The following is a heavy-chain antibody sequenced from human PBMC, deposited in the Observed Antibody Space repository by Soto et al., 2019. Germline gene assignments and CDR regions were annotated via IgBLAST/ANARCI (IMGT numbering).Heavy chain of an antibody. CDR2: INHSGST. J-gene: IGHJ3*02. CDR1: GGSFSGYY. Sequence: SETLSLTCAVYGGSFSGYYWSWIRQPPGKGLEWIGEINHSGSTNYNQSLKSRVTISVDTSKNQFSLKLSSVTAADTAVYYCARAPGGDDAFDIWGQGTMVTVSS. V-gene: IGHV4-34*01. CDR3: ARAPGGDDAFDI. D-gene: IGHD3-16*01.